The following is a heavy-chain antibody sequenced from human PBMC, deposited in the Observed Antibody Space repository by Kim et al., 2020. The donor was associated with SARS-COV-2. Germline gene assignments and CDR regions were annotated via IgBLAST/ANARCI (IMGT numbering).Heavy chain of an antibody. CDR3: ASCGSSSSYYFDY. J-gene: IGHJ4*02. CDR2: IIPIFGTA. CDR1: GGTFSSYA. V-gene: IGHV1-69*13. D-gene: IGHD6-6*01. Sequence: SVKVSCKASGGTFSSYAISWVRQAPGQGLEWMGGIIPIFGTANYAQKFQGRVTITADESTSTAYMELSSLRSEDTAVYYCASCGSSSSYYFDYWGQGTLVTVSS.